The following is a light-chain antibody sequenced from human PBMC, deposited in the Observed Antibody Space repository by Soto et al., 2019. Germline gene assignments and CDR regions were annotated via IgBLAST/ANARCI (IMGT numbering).Light chain of an antibody. J-gene: IGKJ1*01. CDR3: QQYNNWPKT. Sequence: IAFTQSPGTLSLSPGERATLSCRASQSVSSSYLAWYQQKPGQAPRLLIYGASTRATGIPARFSGSGSGTEFTLTISSLQSEDFAVYYCQQYNNWPKTFGQGTKVDIK. CDR1: QSVSSSY. CDR2: GAS. V-gene: IGKV3-15*01.